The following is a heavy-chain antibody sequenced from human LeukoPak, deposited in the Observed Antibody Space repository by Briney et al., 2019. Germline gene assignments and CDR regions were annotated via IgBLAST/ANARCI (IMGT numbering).Heavy chain of an antibody. CDR1: GFTFSSYG. Sequence: GGSLRLSCAASGFTFSSYGMHWVRQAPGKGLEWVAFIRYDGSNKYYADSVKGRFTISRDNSKNTLYLQMNGLRAEDTAVYYCARDQSIAVAGTRNPAGYWGQGTLVTVSS. J-gene: IGHJ4*02. D-gene: IGHD6-19*01. CDR2: IRYDGSNK. CDR3: ARDQSIAVAGTRNPAGY. V-gene: IGHV3-30*02.